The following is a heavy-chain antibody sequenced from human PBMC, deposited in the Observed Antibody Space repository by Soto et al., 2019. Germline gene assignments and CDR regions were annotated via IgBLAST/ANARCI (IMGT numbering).Heavy chain of an antibody. V-gene: IGHV3-23*01. CDR3: AKERTSSGYFDY. CDR1: GFTFSSYA. CDR2: ISGSGGST. Sequence: EVQLMESGGGLVQPGGSLRLSCVASGFTFSSYAMSWVRQAPGKGLEWVSAISGSGGSTYYADSGKGRFTISRDNSKNTLFLQMDSLRTEDTAVYYCAKERTSSGYFDYWGQGTLVTVSS. J-gene: IGHJ4*02. D-gene: IGHD3-22*01.